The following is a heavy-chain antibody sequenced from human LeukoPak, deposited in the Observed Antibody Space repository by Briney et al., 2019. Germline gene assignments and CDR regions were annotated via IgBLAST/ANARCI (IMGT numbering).Heavy chain of an antibody. CDR3: ARISASFWFDP. Sequence: SETLSLTCAVYGGSFSGYYWSWIRQPPGKGLEWIGEINHSGSTNYNPSLKSRVTISVDTSKNQFSLKLSSVTAADTAVYYCARISASFWFDPWGQGTLVTVSS. CDR1: GGSFSGYY. J-gene: IGHJ5*02. V-gene: IGHV4-34*01. D-gene: IGHD3-10*01. CDR2: INHSGST.